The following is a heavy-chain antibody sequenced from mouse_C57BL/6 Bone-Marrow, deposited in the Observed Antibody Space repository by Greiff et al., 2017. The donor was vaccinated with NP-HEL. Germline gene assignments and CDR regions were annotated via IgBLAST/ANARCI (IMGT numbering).Heavy chain of an antibody. CDR3: ASFFYYFDY. Sequence: ESGPGLVKPSQSLSLTCSVTGYSITSGYYWNWIRQFPGNKLEWMGYISYDGSNNYNPSLKNRISITRDTSKNQFFLKLNSVTTEDTATYYCASFFYYFDYWGQGTTLTVSS. V-gene: IGHV3-6*01. CDR2: ISYDGSN. CDR1: GYSITSGYY. J-gene: IGHJ2*01.